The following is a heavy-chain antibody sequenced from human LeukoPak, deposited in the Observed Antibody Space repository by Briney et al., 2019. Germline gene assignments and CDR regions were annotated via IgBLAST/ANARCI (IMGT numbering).Heavy chain of an antibody. D-gene: IGHD5-18*01. Sequence: PSETLSLTCAVYGGSFSGYYWSWIRQPPGKGLEWIGEINHSGSTNYNPSLKSRVTISVDTSKNQFSLKLSSVTAADTAVYYCARARVDTAITTFDYWGQGTLVTVSS. CDR3: ARARVDTAITTFDY. V-gene: IGHV4-34*01. CDR2: INHSGST. CDR1: GGSFSGYY. J-gene: IGHJ4*02.